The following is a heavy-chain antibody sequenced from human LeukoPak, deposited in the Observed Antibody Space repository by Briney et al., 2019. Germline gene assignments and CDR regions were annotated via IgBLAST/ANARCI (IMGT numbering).Heavy chain of an antibody. CDR1: GGSISSGGYS. V-gene: IGHV4-30-2*01. CDR3: ARTLYYFDY. CDR2: IYHSGST. J-gene: IGHJ4*02. Sequence: SETLSLTCAVSGGSISSGGYSWSWIRQPPGKGLEWIGYIYHSGSTYYNPSLKSRVTISVDTSKNQFSLKLSSVTAADTAVYYCARTLYYFDYWGQGTLVTVSS.